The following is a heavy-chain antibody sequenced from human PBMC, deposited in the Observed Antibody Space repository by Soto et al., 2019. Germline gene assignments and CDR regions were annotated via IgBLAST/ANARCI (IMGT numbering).Heavy chain of an antibody. CDR3: AKDPRGIVGAGAWLDS. CDR2: ISYDGSDM. V-gene: IGHV3-30*18. Sequence: VQLVESGGGLIQPGGSLRLSCAVSGFTVSNNYMSWVRQAPGKGLEWVAVISYDGSDMYYGDSVKGRFTISRDNSKNTLYLQMNSLRPDDTAVYYCAKDPRGIVGAGAWLDSWGQGTLVIVSS. CDR1: GFTVSNNY. J-gene: IGHJ4*02. D-gene: IGHD1-26*01.